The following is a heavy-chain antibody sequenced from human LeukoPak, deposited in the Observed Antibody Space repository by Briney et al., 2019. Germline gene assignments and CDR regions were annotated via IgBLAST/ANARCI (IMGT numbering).Heavy chain of an antibody. V-gene: IGHV4-30-2*01. J-gene: IGHJ4*02. CDR1: GGSISSGGNS. CDR3: ARGGSSSWMGFDY. CDR2: IYHSGST. Sequence: SQTLSLTCAVSGGSISSGGNSWSWIRQPPGKGLEWIGYIYHSGSTYYNPSLKSRVTISVDRSKNQFSLKLSSVTAADTAVYYCARGGSSSWMGFDYWGQGTLVTVSS. D-gene: IGHD6-13*01.